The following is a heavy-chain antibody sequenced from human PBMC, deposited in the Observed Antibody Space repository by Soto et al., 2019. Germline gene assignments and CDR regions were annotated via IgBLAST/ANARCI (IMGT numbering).Heavy chain of an antibody. V-gene: IGHV3-23*01. CDR1: GFTFRIYA. Sequence: LRLSCAASGFTFRIYAMSWVRQAPGKGLEWVSTISGNGGTSYADFVRGRFTISRDNSKNTLYLQMNSLRAEDTAVDYCAKDAPCSGWLSDYWGQGTPVTVSS. J-gene: IGHJ4*02. CDR3: AKDAPCSGWLSDY. D-gene: IGHD2-15*01. CDR2: ISGNGGT.